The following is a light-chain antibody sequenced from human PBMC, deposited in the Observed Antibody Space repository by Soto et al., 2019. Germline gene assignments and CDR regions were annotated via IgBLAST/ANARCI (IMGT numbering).Light chain of an antibody. CDR2: DVS. J-gene: IGKJ1*01. Sequence: DIQMTQSPSTLPASVGDIATITCRASQSVSNWLAWYQQKPGKAPNLLIYDVSSLESGVPSRFSGSGSGTEFILTISSLQPDDFATYYCQQYDSYPWTFGQGTKVDI. V-gene: IGKV1-5*01. CDR1: QSVSNW. CDR3: QQYDSYPWT.